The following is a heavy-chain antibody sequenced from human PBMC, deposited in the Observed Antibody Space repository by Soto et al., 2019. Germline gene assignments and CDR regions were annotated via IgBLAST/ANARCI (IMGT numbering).Heavy chain of an antibody. D-gene: IGHD1-20*01. CDR1: GFTFSSYA. CDR3: ARDGRIRDNWNYFDY. V-gene: IGHV3-30*04. CDR2: ISYDGSNK. J-gene: IGHJ4*02. Sequence: GGSLRLSCAASGFTFSSYAMHWVRQAPGKGLEWVAVISYDGSNKYYADSVKGRFTISRDNSKNTLYLQMNSLRAEDTAVYYCARDGRIRDNWNYFDYWGQGTLVTVSS.